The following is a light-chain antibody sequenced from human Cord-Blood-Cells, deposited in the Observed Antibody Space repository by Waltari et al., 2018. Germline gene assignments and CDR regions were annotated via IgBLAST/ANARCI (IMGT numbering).Light chain of an antibody. Sequence: DIVMTQSPASLAVSLGERATINCKSSQSALYSSNNKKNLAWYQQKPGQPPKLLIYWASTLESGVPDRFSGSGSGTDFTLTISSLQAEDVAVYYCQQYYSTWTFGQGTKVEIK. CDR3: QQYYSTWT. J-gene: IGKJ1*01. CDR1: QSALYSSNNKKN. V-gene: IGKV4-1*01. CDR2: WAS.